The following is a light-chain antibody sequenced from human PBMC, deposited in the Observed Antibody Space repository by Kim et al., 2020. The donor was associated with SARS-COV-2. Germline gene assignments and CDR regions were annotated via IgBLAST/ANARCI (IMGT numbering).Light chain of an antibody. V-gene: IGKV3-15*01. CDR2: GAS. CDR1: QSVNTN. CDR3: QEYNSWPPYN. J-gene: IGKJ2*01. Sequence: VFPGEGATLSCRASQSVNTNLAWYQQRSGQAPRLLIFGASTRATGIPARFSGSGSGTEFTLTISSLQSEDFAVYYCQEYNSWPPYNFGLGTKLEI.